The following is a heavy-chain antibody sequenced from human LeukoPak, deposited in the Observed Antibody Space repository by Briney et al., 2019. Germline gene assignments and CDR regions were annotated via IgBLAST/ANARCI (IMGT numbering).Heavy chain of an antibody. CDR3: ARPVDWYFDA. CDR1: GDSLNSSNYF. CDR2: IHYTGNA. Sequence: PSETLSLTCTVSGDSLNSSNYFWGWIRQPPGKGLEWIATIHYTGNAYYNPSLTSRLTISVDMSRNQFSLKLTSVTAADTAVYYCARPVDWYFDAWGRGTLVTVSS. J-gene: IGHJ2*01. V-gene: IGHV4-39*01.